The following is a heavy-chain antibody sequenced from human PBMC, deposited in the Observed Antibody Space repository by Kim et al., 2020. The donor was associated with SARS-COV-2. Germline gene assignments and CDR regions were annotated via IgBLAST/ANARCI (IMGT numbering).Heavy chain of an antibody. D-gene: IGHD3-10*01. CDR2: IYYSGST. V-gene: IGHV4-39*01. Sequence: SETLSLTCTVSGGSISSSSYYWGWIRQPPGKGLEWIGCIYYSGSTYYNPSLKSRVTISVDTSKNQFSLKLSSVTAADTAVYYCARQTMLRGVVIILTGGNWFDPWGQGTLVTVSS. CDR3: ARQTMLRGVVIILTGGNWFDP. CDR1: GGSISSSSYY. J-gene: IGHJ5*02.